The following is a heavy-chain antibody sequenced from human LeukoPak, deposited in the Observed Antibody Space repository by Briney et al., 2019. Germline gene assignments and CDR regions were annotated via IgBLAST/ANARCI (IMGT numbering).Heavy chain of an antibody. D-gene: IGHD4-17*01. V-gene: IGHV4-61*02. CDR1: VGSNSSGSYY. Sequence: PSQTLSLTCPVTVGSNSSGSYYSSWIRQPAGKGLEWIGRIYTTGSTNYNPSLKSPVTISLDTSKNHFSLKLSSVTAADSAVYYCARLIGDFHWYFDLWGRGTLVTVSS. CDR2: IYTTGST. CDR3: ARLIGDFHWYFDL. J-gene: IGHJ2*01.